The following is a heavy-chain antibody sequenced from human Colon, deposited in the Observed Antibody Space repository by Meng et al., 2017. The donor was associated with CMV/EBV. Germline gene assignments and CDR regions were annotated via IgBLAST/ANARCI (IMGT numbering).Heavy chain of an antibody. CDR3: AKGAEYFDFWNTPD. D-gene: IGHD3-3*01. J-gene: IGHJ4*02. Sequence: GESLKIPCAAPGFTFSNYAMTWVRQAPGKGLEWVPAISGGGTTPFYADSVRGRFTISRDNSGNRLYLQMDNLRADDTAIYYCAKGAEYFDFWNTPDWGQGTLVTVSS. CDR2: ISGGGTTP. CDR1: GFTFSNYA. V-gene: IGHV3-23*01.